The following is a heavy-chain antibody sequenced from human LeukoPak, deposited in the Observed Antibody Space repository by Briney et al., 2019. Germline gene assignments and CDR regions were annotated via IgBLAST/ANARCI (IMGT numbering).Heavy chain of an antibody. V-gene: IGHV1-8*01. Sequence: ASVKVSCKTSGYTFTSYDINWVRQATGQGLDWLGWMSPNNGDTGYAQKFQGRVTMTRDTSTNTAYMELSALTSEDTAVYYCARNRPTTGDFISWGQGALVTVSS. CDR2: MSPNNGDT. D-gene: IGHD1-1*01. J-gene: IGHJ4*02. CDR1: GYTFTSYD. CDR3: ARNRPTTGDFIS.